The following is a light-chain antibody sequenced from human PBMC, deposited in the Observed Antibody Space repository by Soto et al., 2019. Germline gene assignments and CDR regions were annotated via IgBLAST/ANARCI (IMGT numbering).Light chain of an antibody. J-gene: IGKJ1*01. Sequence: DVVMTQSPDSLAVSLGERATINCKSSQNLLYNSNNKNYLAWYQQRPGQPPKLLIYWASTRESGVPDRFSGSGSGTDFTLTSSSLQAADVAVYYCQQYYSTPPTFGQGTKVEIK. V-gene: IGKV4-1*01. CDR1: QNLLYNSNNKNY. CDR3: QQYYSTPPT. CDR2: WAS.